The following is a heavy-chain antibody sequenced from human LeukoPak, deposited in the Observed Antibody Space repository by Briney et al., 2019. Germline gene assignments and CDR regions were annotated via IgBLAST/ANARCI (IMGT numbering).Heavy chain of an antibody. CDR1: GGSISSYY. CDR2: IYSSGST. CDR3: ARFTKYDGGGSYLDI. D-gene: IGHD3-22*01. V-gene: IGHV4-59*13. J-gene: IGHJ3*02. Sequence: PSETLSLTCTVSGGSISSYYWSWIRQPPGKELEWIGHIYSSGSTTDNPSLKSRVTISVDTSKNQFSLRMNSVTAADTAVYYCARFTKYDGGGSYLDIWGQGTMVTVSS.